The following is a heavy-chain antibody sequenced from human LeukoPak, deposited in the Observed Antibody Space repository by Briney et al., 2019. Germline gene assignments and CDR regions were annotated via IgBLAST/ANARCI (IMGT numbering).Heavy chain of an antibody. CDR3: TKDHCSSTSCFFDY. D-gene: IGHD2-2*01. CDR1: RFTFSTFW. Sequence: GGSLRLSCAASRFTFSTFWMSWVRQAPGKGLEWVANIKQDGSEKYYVDSVKGRFTISRDNAKNSLYLQMNSLRAEDTALYFCTKDHCSSTSCFFDYWGQGTLVTVSS. V-gene: IGHV3-7*03. J-gene: IGHJ4*02. CDR2: IKQDGSEK.